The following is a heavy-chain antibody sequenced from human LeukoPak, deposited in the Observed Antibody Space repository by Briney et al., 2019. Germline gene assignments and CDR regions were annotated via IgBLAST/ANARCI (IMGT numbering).Heavy chain of an antibody. V-gene: IGHV4-39*01. CDR3: ARPPDTIFGVALIQTGYFQH. CDR1: GGSISSSSYY. J-gene: IGHJ1*01. CDR2: IYYSGST. D-gene: IGHD3-3*01. Sequence: PSETLSLTCTVSGGSISSSSYYWGWIRQPPGKGLEWIGSIYYSGSTYYNPSLKSRVTISVDTSKNQFSLKLSSVTAADTAVYYCARPPDTIFGVALIQTGYFQHWGQGTLVTVSS.